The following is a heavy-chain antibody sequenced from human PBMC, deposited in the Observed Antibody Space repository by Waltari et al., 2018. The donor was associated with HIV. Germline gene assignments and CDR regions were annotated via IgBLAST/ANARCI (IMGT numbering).Heavy chain of an antibody. Sequence: QVQLVESGGGVVQPGRSLRLSCAASGFTFSNYGMHWVRQAPGKGLEWVAVISHDGSNKYYADSVKGRFIISRDSSKNMLYLQMNSLRVEDTAVYYCAKSDYGDYLNWFDPWGQGTLVTVSS. CDR1: GFTFSNYG. CDR3: AKSDYGDYLNWFDP. CDR2: ISHDGSNK. D-gene: IGHD4-17*01. J-gene: IGHJ5*02. V-gene: IGHV3-30*18.